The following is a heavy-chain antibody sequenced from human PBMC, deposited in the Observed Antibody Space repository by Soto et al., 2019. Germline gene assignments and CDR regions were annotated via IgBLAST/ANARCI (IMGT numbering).Heavy chain of an antibody. Sequence: SGPTLVNPTQTLTLTCTFSGFSLSTSGMCVSWIRQPPGKALEWLALIDWDDDKYYSTSLKTRLTISKDTSKNQVVLTMTNMDLVDTATYYCARLNYYDSSGYYILAVPYFEYWGQGTLVTVS. CDR1: GFSLSTSGMC. V-gene: IGHV2-70*01. CDR2: IDWDDDK. D-gene: IGHD3-22*01. J-gene: IGHJ4*02. CDR3: ARLNYYDSSGYYILAVPYFEY.